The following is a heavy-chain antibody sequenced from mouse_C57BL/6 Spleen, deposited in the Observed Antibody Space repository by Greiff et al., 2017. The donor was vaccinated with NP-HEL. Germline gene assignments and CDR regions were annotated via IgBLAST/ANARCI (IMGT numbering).Heavy chain of an antibody. CDR2: IDPSDSYT. CDR3: ARGVYYSNYVFAY. V-gene: IGHV1-69*01. Sequence: VQLQQPGAELVMPGASVKLSCKASGYTFTSYWMHWVKQRPGQGLEWIGEIDPSDSYTNYNQKFKGKSTLTVDKSSSTAYMQLSSLTSEDSAVYYCARGVYYSNYVFAYWGQGTLVTVSA. D-gene: IGHD2-5*01. CDR1: GYTFTSYW. J-gene: IGHJ3*01.